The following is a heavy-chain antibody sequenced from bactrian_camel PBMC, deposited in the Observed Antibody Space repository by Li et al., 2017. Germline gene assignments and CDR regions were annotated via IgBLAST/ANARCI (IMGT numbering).Heavy chain of an antibody. D-gene: IGHD5*01. CDR2: ISIDGSS. V-gene: IGHV3S55*01. CDR3: AAEGKKWGVELTTDLLLDPLEFTY. Sequence: HVQLVESGGGSVQAGGSLRLSCTASGFTFEDSDMGWYHQASGNECELVSTISIDGSSYYTDSVKGRFTISQDNAKSTLYLQMNSLKPEDTAMYYCAAEGKKWGVELTTDLLLDPLEFTYWGQGTQVTVS. J-gene: IGHJ4*01. CDR1: GFTFEDSD.